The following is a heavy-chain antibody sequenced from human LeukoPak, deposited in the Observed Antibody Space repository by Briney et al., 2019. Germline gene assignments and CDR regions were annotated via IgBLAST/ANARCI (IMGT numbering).Heavy chain of an antibody. CDR1: GFTFSSYA. V-gene: IGHV3-23*01. CDR3: AKLEATTENSYDYTFL. D-gene: IGHD5-12*01. J-gene: IGHJ4*02. Sequence: PGGSLRLSCAASGFTFSSYAMSWVRQAPGKGLEWVSTISDSGSSTYYAGSVKGRFTISRDNSKNTLYLQMNSLRAEDTAVYYCAKLEATTENSYDYTFLWGQGTLVTVSS. CDR2: ISDSGSST.